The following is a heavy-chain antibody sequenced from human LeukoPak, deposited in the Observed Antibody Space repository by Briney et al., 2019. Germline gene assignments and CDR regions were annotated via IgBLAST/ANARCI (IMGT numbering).Heavy chain of an antibody. J-gene: IGHJ4*02. V-gene: IGHV3-64*01. CDR3: ARSLLPMDSSSWYEPFDY. CDR1: GFTFSSYA. D-gene: IGHD6-13*01. Sequence: PGGSLRLSCVVSGFTFSSYAMHWVRQAPGKGLEYVSAISSNGGSTYYANSVKGRFTISRENAKNSLYLQMNSLRAGDTAVYYCARSLLPMDSSSWYEPFDYWGQGTLVTVSS. CDR2: ISSNGGST.